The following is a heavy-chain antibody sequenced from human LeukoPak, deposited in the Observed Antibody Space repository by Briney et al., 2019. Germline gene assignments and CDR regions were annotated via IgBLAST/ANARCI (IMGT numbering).Heavy chain of an antibody. J-gene: IGHJ6*03. CDR2: INPNSGGT. CDR3: ARVGGHTSDYYYYYMDV. D-gene: IGHD2-15*01. CDR1: GYTFTGYY. Sequence: ASVKVSCKASGYTFTGYYMHWVRQAPGQGLEWMGWINPNSGGTNYAQKFQGRVTMTRDTSISTAYMELSRLRSDDTAVYYCARVGGHTSDYYYYYMDVWGKGTTVTVSS. V-gene: IGHV1-2*02.